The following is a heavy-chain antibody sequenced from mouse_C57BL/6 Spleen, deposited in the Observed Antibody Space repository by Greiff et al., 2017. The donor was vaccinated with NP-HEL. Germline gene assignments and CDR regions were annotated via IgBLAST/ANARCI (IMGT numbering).Heavy chain of an antibody. Sequence: EVQGVESGGGLVKPGGSLKLSCAASGFTFSSYAMSWVRQTPEKRLEWVAIISDGGSYTYYPDNVKGRFTISRDNAKNNLYLQMSHLKSEDTAMYYCARGYGSSLAWFAYWGQGTLVTVSA. J-gene: IGHJ3*01. D-gene: IGHD1-1*01. CDR1: GFTFSSYA. V-gene: IGHV5-4*01. CDR2: ISDGGSYT. CDR3: ARGYGSSLAWFAY.